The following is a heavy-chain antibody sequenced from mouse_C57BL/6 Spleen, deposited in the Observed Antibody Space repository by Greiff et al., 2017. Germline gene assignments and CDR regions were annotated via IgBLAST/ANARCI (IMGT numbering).Heavy chain of an antibody. CDR3: AIEGTAQAAGGDFDY. CDR1: GFSLSTSGMG. Sequence: QVTLKVCGPGILQSSQTLSLTCSFSGFSLSTSGMGVSWLRQPSGKGREGLANIYWDDDKRYNPSLKRRLTISKDTSRNHVFLKNTSVDTADTATYYCAIEGTAQAAGGDFDYWGQGTTLTVSS. J-gene: IGHJ2*01. CDR2: IYWDDDK. V-gene: IGHV8-12*01. D-gene: IGHD3-2*02.